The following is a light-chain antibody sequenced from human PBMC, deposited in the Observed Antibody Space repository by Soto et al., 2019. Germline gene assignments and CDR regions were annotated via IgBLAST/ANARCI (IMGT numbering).Light chain of an antibody. J-gene: IGKJ4*01. CDR2: WAS. Sequence: VVTPSPDSLAVSLVRRSTINFKCIHSVLYSSNHQNYLACYQQKPGQPPQLLIYWASTRESGVPDRFSGSGSGTDFTLTISSLQAEDVAVYYCQQYHTTPLTFGGGTKVDIK. CDR3: QQYHTTPLT. V-gene: IGKV4-1*01. CDR1: HSVLYSSNHQNY.